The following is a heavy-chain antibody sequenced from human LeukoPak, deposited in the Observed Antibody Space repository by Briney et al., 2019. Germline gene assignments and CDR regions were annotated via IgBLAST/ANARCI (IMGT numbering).Heavy chain of an antibody. CDR3: ARGTYYYDSSGYPFDY. CDR1: GGSFSGYY. J-gene: IGHJ4*02. CDR2: INHSGST. D-gene: IGHD3-22*01. Sequence: SVTLSLTCAVYGGSFSGYYWSWIRQPPGKGLEWIGEINHSGSTNYNPSLKSRVTISVDTSKNQFSLKLSSVTAADTAVYYCARGTYYYDSSGYPFDYWGQGTLVTVSS. V-gene: IGHV4-34*01.